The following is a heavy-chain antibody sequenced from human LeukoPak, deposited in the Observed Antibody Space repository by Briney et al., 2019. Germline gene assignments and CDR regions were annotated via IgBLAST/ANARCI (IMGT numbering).Heavy chain of an antibody. J-gene: IGHJ4*02. CDR1: GFTFSSYG. CDR3: AAQKRGNYRPYYFDY. Sequence: GGSLRLSCAASGFTFSSYGMSWVRQAPGKGLEWVSAISATGGTTYYADSVKGRFTISRDNSKNTLYLQMNSLRAEDTAIYYCAAQKRGNYRPYYFDYWGQGTLVTVSS. D-gene: IGHD3-16*02. CDR2: ISATGGTT. V-gene: IGHV3-23*01.